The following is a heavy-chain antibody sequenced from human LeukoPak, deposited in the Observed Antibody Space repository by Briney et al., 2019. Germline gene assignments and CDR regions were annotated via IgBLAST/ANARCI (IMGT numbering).Heavy chain of an antibody. CDR2: ISGSGGST. Sequence: GGSLRLSCAASGSTFSSYAMSWVRQAPGKGLEWVSAISGSGGSTYYADSVKGRFTISRDNSKNTLYLQMNSLRAEDTAVYYCASQSIVVVTAILHWGQGTLVTVSS. V-gene: IGHV3-23*01. D-gene: IGHD2-21*02. CDR1: GSTFSSYA. CDR3: ASQSIVVVTAILH. J-gene: IGHJ4*02.